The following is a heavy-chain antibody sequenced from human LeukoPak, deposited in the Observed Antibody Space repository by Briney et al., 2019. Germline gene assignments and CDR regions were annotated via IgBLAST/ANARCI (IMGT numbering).Heavy chain of an antibody. V-gene: IGHV3-66*01. CDR1: GFTVTNNY. J-gene: IGHJ4*02. CDR3: VRERSGYASSAIDF. D-gene: IGHD2-2*02. CDR2: IYSGGTT. Sequence: GGSLRLSCAASGFTVTNNYMSWVRQAPGKGLEWVAVIYSGGTTDYADSVKGRFTNSRDTSKNMLYFQMNSLRAEDTAVYYCVRERSGYASSAIDFWGQGTQVTVSS.